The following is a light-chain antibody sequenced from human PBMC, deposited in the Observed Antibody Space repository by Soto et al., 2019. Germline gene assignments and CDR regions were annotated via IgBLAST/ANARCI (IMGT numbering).Light chain of an antibody. CDR1: QSVSSN. J-gene: IGKJ1*01. V-gene: IGKV3-15*01. CDR2: GAS. Sequence: EIVMTQSPATLSVSPGERATLSCRASQSVSSNLAWYQQKPGQAPSLLIYGASTRAPGIPARFSGSGSGTEFTLTISSLQSEDFAVYYCQQYNNWPPRTFGQGTKVEIK. CDR3: QQYNNWPPRT.